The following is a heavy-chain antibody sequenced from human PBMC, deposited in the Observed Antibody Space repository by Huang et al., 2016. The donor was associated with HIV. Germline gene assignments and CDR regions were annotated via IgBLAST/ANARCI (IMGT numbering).Heavy chain of an antibody. CDR2: ISNEGSTK. J-gene: IGHJ4*02. CDR1: GFPFGNYA. V-gene: IGHV3-30-3*01. Sequence: QVQLVESGGGVVQPGTSLRLSCAACGFPFGNYAMTWVRQAPGKGLEWVAVISNEGSTKYYADSVKGRVTISRDNSKNTVYLQMNSLRAEDTAVYYCARSEPSRYYFDYWGQGTLVTVSS. CDR3: ARSEPSRYYFDY.